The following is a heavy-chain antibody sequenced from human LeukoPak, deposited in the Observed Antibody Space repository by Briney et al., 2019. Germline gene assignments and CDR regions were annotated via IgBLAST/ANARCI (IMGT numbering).Heavy chain of an antibody. Sequence: SETLSLTCTVSGGSISSSSYYLGWIRQPPGKGLEWIGSIYYSGSTYYNPSLKSRVTRSVDTSKNQFSLKLSSVTAADTAVYYCARVKLSHGYSYGYNPYYFDYWGQGTLVTVSS. J-gene: IGHJ4*02. CDR1: GGSISSSSYY. CDR3: ARVKLSHGYSYGYNPYYFDY. CDR2: IYYSGST. V-gene: IGHV4-39*07. D-gene: IGHD5-18*01.